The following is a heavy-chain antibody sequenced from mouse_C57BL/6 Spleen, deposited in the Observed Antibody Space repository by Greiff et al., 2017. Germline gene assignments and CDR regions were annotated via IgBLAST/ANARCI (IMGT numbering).Heavy chain of an antibody. CDR2: ISSGGDYI. CDR1: GFTFSSYA. V-gene: IGHV5-9-1*02. Sequence: EVQLVESGEGLVKPGGSLKLSCAASGFTFSSYAMSWVRQTPEKRLEWVAYISSGGDYIYYADTVKGRFTISRDNARNTLYLQMSSLKSEDTAMYYCTRGCYDYDEGPYAMDYWGQGTSVTVSS. D-gene: IGHD2-4*01. J-gene: IGHJ4*01. CDR3: TRGCYDYDEGPYAMDY.